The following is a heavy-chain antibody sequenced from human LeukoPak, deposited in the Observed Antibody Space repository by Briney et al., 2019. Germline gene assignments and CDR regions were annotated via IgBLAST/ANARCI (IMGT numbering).Heavy chain of an antibody. Sequence: EASVKVSCKASGYTFTGYYMHWVRQAPGQGLEWMGRINPNSGGTNYAQKFHGRVTMTRDMSISTSYMELSRLTSDDTAFYYCAREDSRGAFDYWGQGTLVTVSS. CDR3: AREDSRGAFDY. J-gene: IGHJ4*02. D-gene: IGHD3-16*01. CDR2: INPNSGGT. V-gene: IGHV1-2*06. CDR1: GYTFTGYY.